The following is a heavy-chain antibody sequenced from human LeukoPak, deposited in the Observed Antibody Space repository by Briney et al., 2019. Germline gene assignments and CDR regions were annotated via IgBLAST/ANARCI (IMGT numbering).Heavy chain of an antibody. J-gene: IGHJ6*03. Sequence: GGSLRLSCAASGFTFSSYAMSWVRQAPGKGLEWVSAISGSGGGTYYADSVKGRFTISRDNSKNTLYLQMNSLRAEDTAVYYCARQREMATNYYYYYYMDVWGKGTTVTVSS. CDR3: ARQREMATNYYYYYYMDV. CDR2: ISGSGGGT. V-gene: IGHV3-23*01. D-gene: IGHD5-24*01. CDR1: GFTFSSYA.